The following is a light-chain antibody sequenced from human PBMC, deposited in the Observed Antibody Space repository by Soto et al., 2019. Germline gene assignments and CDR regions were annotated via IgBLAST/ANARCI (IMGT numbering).Light chain of an antibody. CDR1: SKYIGAYNF. Sequence: QSVLTQPASLYGSPGQSITISCTGTSKYIGAYNFVSWYQQHPGKAPKLMLYDVNIRPSGVSNRFSGSKSGNTASLTISGLQAEDEADYYCTSWTTSTTMIFGGGTKVTVL. V-gene: IGLV2-14*03. J-gene: IGLJ2*01. CDR3: TSWTTSTTMI. CDR2: DVN.